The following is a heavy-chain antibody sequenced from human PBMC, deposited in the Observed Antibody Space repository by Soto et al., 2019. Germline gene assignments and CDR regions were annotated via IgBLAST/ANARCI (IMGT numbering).Heavy chain of an antibody. Sequence: ASVKVSCKVSGYTLTELSMHWVLQAPGKGLEWMGGFDPEDGETIYAQKFQGRVTMTEDTSTDTAYMELSSLRSEDTAVYYCATDKRGSSWPRYYYGMDVWGQGTTVTVSS. CDR2: FDPEDGET. V-gene: IGHV1-24*01. CDR1: GYTLTELS. CDR3: ATDKRGSSWPRYYYGMDV. J-gene: IGHJ6*02. D-gene: IGHD6-13*01.